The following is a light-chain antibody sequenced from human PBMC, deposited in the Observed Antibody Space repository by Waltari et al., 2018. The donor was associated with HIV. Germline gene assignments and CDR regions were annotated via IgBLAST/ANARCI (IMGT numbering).Light chain of an antibody. CDR3: CSYAGSSTFVV. CDR1: SSDVGTYNL. Sequence: QSALTQPASVSGSPGQSITIPCTGTSSDVGTYNLVPWYQQLPGKAPKIMIFEVNKRPSGVSNRFSGSKSGNTASLTISGLQAEDEADYYCCSYAGSSTFVVFGGGTKLTVL. J-gene: IGLJ2*01. V-gene: IGLV2-23*02. CDR2: EVN.